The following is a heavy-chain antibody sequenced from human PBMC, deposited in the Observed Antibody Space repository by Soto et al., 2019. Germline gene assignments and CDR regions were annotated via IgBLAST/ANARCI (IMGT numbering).Heavy chain of an antibody. CDR2: IYYSGST. CDR3: ARLFLYGDWFDY. Sequence: SETLSLTCTVSCGSISSGGYYWSWIRQHPGKGLEWIGYIYYSGSTYYNPSLKSRVTISVDTSKNQFSLKLSSVTAADTAVYYCARLFLYGDWFDYWGQGTLVTVSS. CDR1: CGSISSGGYY. V-gene: IGHV4-31*03. J-gene: IGHJ4*02. D-gene: IGHD4-17*01.